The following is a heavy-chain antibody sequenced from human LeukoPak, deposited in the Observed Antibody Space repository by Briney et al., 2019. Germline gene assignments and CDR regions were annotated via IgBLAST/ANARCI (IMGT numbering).Heavy chain of an antibody. CDR3: ARSGAVVPAASQGGFQH. J-gene: IGHJ1*01. V-gene: IGHV5-51*01. CDR1: GYSFTSYW. Sequence: GESLKISCKGSGYSFTSYWIGWVRQMPGKGLEWMGIIYPGDSDTGYSPSFQGQVTISADKSISTAYLQWSSLKASDTAMYYCARSGAVVPAASQGGFQHWGQGTLVTVSS. D-gene: IGHD2-2*01. CDR2: IYPGDSDT.